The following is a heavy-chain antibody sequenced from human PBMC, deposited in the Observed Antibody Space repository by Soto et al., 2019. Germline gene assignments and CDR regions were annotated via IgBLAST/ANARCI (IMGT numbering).Heavy chain of an antibody. CDR1: GYTFTTYG. Sequence: ASVKVSCTTYGYTFTTYGINWVRQAPGQGLEWMGWISPYNGNTKYAQSLQGRVTMTTDTSTSTAYMELRSLRSDDTAVYYCARVPTPTLVDSDQHNSFDPRCPGHLVTV. J-gene: IGHJ5*02. D-gene: IGHD2-21*01. V-gene: IGHV1-18*04. CDR2: ISPYNGNT. CDR3: ARVPTPTLVDSDQHNSFDP.